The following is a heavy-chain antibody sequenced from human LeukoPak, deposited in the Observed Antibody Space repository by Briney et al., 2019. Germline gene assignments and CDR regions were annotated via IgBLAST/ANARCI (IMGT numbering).Heavy chain of an antibody. V-gene: IGHV3-74*01. Sequence: PGGSLRLSSEASEFTFSSYWMHWVRQAPGKGLVWVSRIDTDGTSAAYADSVQGRFSISRDNAKNTLYLQMDSLRAEDTAVYYCVRLGGSSSVDHWGQGTLVTVSS. CDR2: IDTDGTSA. CDR1: EFTFSSYW. J-gene: IGHJ4*02. D-gene: IGHD6-13*01. CDR3: VRLGGSSSVDH.